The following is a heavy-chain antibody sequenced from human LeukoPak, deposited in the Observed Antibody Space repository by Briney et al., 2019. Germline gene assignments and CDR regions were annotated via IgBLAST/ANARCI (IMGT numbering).Heavy chain of an antibody. CDR3: ARAGDLSYYDFWSGAGGDYYYYMDV. V-gene: IGHV3-21*01. D-gene: IGHD3-3*01. J-gene: IGHJ6*03. Sequence: GGSLRLSCAASGFNFSSYVMNWVRQAPGKGLEWVSSISSSSTYIYYADSVKGRFTISRDNAKNSLYLQMNSLRAEDTAVYYCARAGDLSYYDFWSGAGGDYYYYMDVWGKGTTVTISS. CDR2: ISSSSTYI. CDR1: GFNFSSYV.